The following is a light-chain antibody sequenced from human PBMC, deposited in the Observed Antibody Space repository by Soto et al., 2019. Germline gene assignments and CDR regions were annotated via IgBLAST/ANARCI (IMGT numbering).Light chain of an antibody. CDR1: QSVSNTY. J-gene: IGKJ1*01. CDR2: GAS. V-gene: IGKV3-20*01. Sequence: EIVLTQSPGTLSLSPGEKATLSCRAIQSVSNTYLAWYQQKPGQAPRLLIYGASGRATGIPDRFSGSGSGTDFTLTISRLEPEDFAVYYCQQYASSPRWTFGQGTKVDIK. CDR3: QQYASSPRWT.